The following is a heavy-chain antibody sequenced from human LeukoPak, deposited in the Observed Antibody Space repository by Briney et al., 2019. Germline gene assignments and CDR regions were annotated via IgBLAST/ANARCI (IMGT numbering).Heavy chain of an antibody. CDR2: INPSSGDT. J-gene: IGHJ4*02. CDR1: VYTFAGHH. V-gene: IGHV1-2*02. D-gene: IGHD3-22*01. Sequence: GASVKVSCKTSVYTFAGHHIHWVRQAPGQGLEWMGWINPSSGDTKYAQNFQDRVIMTRDTSISTAYMDLSRLSSDDTAIYYCARAGHDSSGYSFRLDYWGQGTLVTVSS. CDR3: ARAGHDSSGYSFRLDY.